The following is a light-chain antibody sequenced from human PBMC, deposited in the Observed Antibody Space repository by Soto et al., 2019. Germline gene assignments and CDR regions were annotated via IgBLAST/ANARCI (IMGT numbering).Light chain of an antibody. CDR1: QSVSSNY. CDR2: GAS. Sequence: EIVLTQSPGTLSLSPGERATLSCRASQSVSSNYLAWFQQRPGQAPRLLIYGASSRATGIPDRFSGSGSGTDFTLTISRLEXXXXAVYYCQQYGSSPRTFGQGTKVEIK. V-gene: IGKV3-20*01. J-gene: IGKJ1*01. CDR3: QQYGSSPRT.